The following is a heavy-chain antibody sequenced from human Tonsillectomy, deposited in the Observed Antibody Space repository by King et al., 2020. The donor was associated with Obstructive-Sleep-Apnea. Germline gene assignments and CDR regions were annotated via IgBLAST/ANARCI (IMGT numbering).Heavy chain of an antibody. CDR2: INPSSGST. V-gene: IGHV1-46*01. J-gene: IGHJ4*02. CDR1: GYTFTRYY. Sequence: QLVQSGAEVKKPGASVKLSCKASGYTFTRYYMHWVRQAPGQGLEWVGLINPSSGSTTYTQKFQDRFTMTRDTSTSTVYMELSSLRSEDTAVYYCAKGGLTGYFPTDYWGQGTLVTVSS. CDR3: AKGGLTGYFPTDY. D-gene: IGHD3-9*01.